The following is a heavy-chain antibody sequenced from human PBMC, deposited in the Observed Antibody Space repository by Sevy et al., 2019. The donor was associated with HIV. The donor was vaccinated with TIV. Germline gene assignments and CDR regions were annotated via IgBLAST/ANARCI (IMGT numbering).Heavy chain of an antibody. CDR2: ISHDGRNNK. J-gene: IGHJ5*02. CDR3: ARDRGEILRSAFKS. CDR1: GFTFSEFG. Sequence: GGSLRLSCAASGFTFSEFGMHWVRQAPGKGLEWEAVISHDGRNNKYNADSVKGRFTISRDNSKNTLYLQMNSLRADDTAIYYCARDRGEILRSAFKSWGQGTLVTVSS. V-gene: IGHV3-30*04. D-gene: IGHD3-10*01.